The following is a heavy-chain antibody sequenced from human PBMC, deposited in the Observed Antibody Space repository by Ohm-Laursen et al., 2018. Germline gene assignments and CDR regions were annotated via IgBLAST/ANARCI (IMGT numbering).Heavy chain of an antibody. CDR2: ISSSGSTI. CDR3: AKTIEMATIYSRRVFDY. Sequence: SLRLSCAASGFTFSDYYMSWIRQAPGKGLEWVSYISSSGSTIYYADSVKGRFTISRDNSKNTLYLQMNSLRAEDTAVYYCAKTIEMATIYSRRVFDYWGQGTLVTVSS. J-gene: IGHJ4*02. D-gene: IGHD5-24*01. CDR1: GFTFSDYY. V-gene: IGHV3-11*01.